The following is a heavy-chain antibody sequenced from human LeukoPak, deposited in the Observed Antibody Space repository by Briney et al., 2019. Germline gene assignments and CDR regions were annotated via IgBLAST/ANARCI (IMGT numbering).Heavy chain of an antibody. CDR1: GYTFTSYY. J-gene: IGHJ4*02. CDR2: VNPSGGST. Sequence: ASVKVSCKASGYTFTSYYMHWVRQAPGQGLEWMGIVNPSGGSTSYAQKFQGRVTMTRDASTSTVYMELSSLRSEDTAVYYCARADYYDSSGYYYDYWGQGTLVTVSS. CDR3: ARADYYDSSGYYYDY. D-gene: IGHD3-22*01. V-gene: IGHV1-46*01.